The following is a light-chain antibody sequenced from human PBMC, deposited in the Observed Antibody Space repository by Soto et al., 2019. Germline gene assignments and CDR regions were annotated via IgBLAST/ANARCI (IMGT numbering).Light chain of an antibody. V-gene: IGKV3-15*01. CDR1: QSVSSN. Sequence: EIVMTQSPATLSVSPGERATLSCRASQSVSSNLAWYQQKPGQAPRLLIYGASTRATGIPARFSGSGSGTEFTLTISSLQSEDFAVYYCHYNNWPRTFGQGTKVEIK. CDR2: GAS. CDR3: HYNNWPRT. J-gene: IGKJ1*01.